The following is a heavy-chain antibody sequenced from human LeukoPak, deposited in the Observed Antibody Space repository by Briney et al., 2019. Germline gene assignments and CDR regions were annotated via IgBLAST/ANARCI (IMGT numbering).Heavy chain of an antibody. CDR1: GYSISSGYH. Sequence: PSETLSLTCAVSGYSISSGYHWGWIRQPPGKGLEWIGSIYHSGSTYYNPSLKSRVTISVDTSRNQFSLKLSSVTDADTAVYYCARDLSDYGDLVYFDYWGQGTLVTVSS. CDR3: ARDLSDYGDLVYFDY. V-gene: IGHV4-38-2*02. D-gene: IGHD4-17*01. J-gene: IGHJ4*02. CDR2: IYHSGST.